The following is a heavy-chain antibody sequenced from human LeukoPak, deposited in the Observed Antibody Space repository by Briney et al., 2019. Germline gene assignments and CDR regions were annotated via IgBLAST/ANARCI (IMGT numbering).Heavy chain of an antibody. CDR1: GFIFSSYG. J-gene: IGHJ4*02. V-gene: IGHV3-30*02. Sequence: PGGSLRLSCAASGFIFSSYGMHWVRQAPGKGLEWVAFIRYDGSNKYYADSVKGRFTISRDNSKNTLYLQMNSLRAEDTAVYYCAKGVYGYADYALLDYWGQGTLVTVSS. D-gene: IGHD2-2*01. CDR2: IRYDGSNK. CDR3: AKGVYGYADYALLDY.